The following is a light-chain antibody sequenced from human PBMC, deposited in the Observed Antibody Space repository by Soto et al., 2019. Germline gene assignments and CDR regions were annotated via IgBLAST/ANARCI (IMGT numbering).Light chain of an antibody. CDR3: QQANRYPLT. J-gene: IGKJ4*01. CDR1: QGISSD. Sequence: DIQLTQSPSFLSASVGDRVTITCRASQGISSDFAWYQVKPGKVPKLLMYTAATLQSGVPSRFSGRGSGTEITLTISSLQPEDSATYYCQQANRYPLTFGGGTKVEIK. CDR2: TAA. V-gene: IGKV1-9*01.